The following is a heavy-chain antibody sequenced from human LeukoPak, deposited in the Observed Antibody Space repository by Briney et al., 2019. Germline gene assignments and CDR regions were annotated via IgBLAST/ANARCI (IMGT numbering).Heavy chain of an antibody. J-gene: IGHJ3*02. Sequence: SETLSLTCTVSGGSISSGDYYWSWLRQPPGKGLEWIVYIYYSGSTYYNPSLKSRVTISVDTSKNQFSLKLSSVTAADTAVYYCARDEGPSCGGDCPNAFDIWGQGTMVTVSS. CDR3: ARDEGPSCGGDCPNAFDI. CDR1: GGSISSGDYY. D-gene: IGHD2-21*02. V-gene: IGHV4-30-4*01. CDR2: IYYSGST.